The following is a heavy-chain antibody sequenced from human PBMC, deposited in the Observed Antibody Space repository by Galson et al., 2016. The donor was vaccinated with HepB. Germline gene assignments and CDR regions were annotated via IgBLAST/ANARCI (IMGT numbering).Heavy chain of an antibody. CDR1: GGSVNYYY. Sequence: ETLSLTCTVSGGSVNYYYWSWIRQSAEKGLEWLGRVSASGSTNYNPSLKSRLAISADMSRNQFSLSLSSVTAADTAVYYCVGGIEIPPYARGSEWYDPWGQGTRVTVSS. CDR3: VGGIEIPPYARGSEWYDP. CDR2: VSASGST. D-gene: IGHD2-8*01. J-gene: IGHJ5*02. V-gene: IGHV4-4*07.